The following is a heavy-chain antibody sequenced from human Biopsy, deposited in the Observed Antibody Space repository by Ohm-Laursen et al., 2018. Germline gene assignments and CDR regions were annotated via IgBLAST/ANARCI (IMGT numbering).Heavy chain of an antibody. CDR1: GFTFSNYA. J-gene: IGHJ5*01. V-gene: IGHV3-23*01. CDR3: AKQGATILSSFDS. Sequence: SLRLSCSASGFTFSNYAMSWVRQAPGKGLKWVSTITSSGGSTYFADSVKGRFTISRDNSKNRLYLQMNSLRGEDTAVYYCAKQGATILSSFDSWGQGTLVTVSS. CDR2: ITSSGGST. D-gene: IGHD3-9*01.